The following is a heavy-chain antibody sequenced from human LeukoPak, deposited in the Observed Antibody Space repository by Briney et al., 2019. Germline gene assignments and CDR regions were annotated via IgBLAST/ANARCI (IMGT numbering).Heavy chain of an antibody. Sequence: SETLSLTCTVSGGSISSGDYYWSWIRQPPGKGLEWIGYIYYSGSTYYNPSLKSRVTISVDTSQNQFSLKLSSVTAADTAVYYCARDSSGPGVDYWGQGTLVTVSS. J-gene: IGHJ4*02. CDR2: IYYSGST. CDR3: ARDSSGPGVDY. V-gene: IGHV4-30-4*08. CDR1: GGSISSGDYY. D-gene: IGHD3-22*01.